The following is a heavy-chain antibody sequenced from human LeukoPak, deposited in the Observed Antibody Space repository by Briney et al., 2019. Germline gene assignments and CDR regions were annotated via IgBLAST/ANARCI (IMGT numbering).Heavy chain of an antibody. J-gene: IGHJ4*02. CDR3: AKDRGY. CDR1: GFTFSTYG. CDR2: ISGSGGST. D-gene: IGHD5-12*01. V-gene: IGHV3-23*01. Sequence: GGPLRLSCAASGFTFSTYGMIWVRQAPGKGLEWVSGISGSGGSTDYADSVKGRFTISRDNSKNTLYLQMNSLRAEDTAVYYCAKDRGYWGQGTLVTVSS.